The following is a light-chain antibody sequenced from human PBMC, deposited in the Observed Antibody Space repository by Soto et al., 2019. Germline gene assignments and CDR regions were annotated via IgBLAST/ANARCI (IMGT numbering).Light chain of an antibody. Sequence: QSVLTQPPSVSAAPGQKVTISCSGSSSNIGKNYVSWYQQLPGTAPKLLIYDNNKRPSGIPDRFSGSKSGTSATLGITGLQTGDEADYYCGAWDSSLSAYVFGTGTKLTVL. CDR3: GAWDSSLSAYV. CDR2: DNN. J-gene: IGLJ1*01. V-gene: IGLV1-51*01. CDR1: SSNIGKNY.